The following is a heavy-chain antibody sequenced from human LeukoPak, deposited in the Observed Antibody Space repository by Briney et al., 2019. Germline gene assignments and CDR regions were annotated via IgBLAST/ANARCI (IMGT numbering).Heavy chain of an antibody. CDR2: ISAYNGNT. D-gene: IGHD3-22*01. CDR1: GYTFTSYG. V-gene: IGHV1-18*01. CDR3: ARELTGEYYYDSSGYYRYPSAFDY. Sequence: ASVKVSCKASGYTFTSYGISWVRQAPGQGLEWMGWISAYNGNTNYAQKLQGRVTMTTDTSTSTAYMELRSLRSDDTAVYYCARELTGEYYYDSSGYYRYPSAFDYWGQGTLVTVSS. J-gene: IGHJ4*02.